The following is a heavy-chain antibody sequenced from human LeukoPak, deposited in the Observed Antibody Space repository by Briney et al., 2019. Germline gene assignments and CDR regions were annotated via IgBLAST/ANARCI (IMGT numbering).Heavy chain of an antibody. D-gene: IGHD3-10*01. CDR3: AKAGLLWFGESWMDV. Sequence: PGGSLRLSCGASGFIFSTHWMSWVRQAPGKGLEWVANIKEDGSESHYVDSVKGRFTISRDNAKNSLYLQMNSLRAEDTAVYFCAKAGLLWFGESWMDVWGQGTTVTVSS. J-gene: IGHJ6*02. CDR2: IKEDGSES. CDR1: GFIFSTHW. V-gene: IGHV3-7*01.